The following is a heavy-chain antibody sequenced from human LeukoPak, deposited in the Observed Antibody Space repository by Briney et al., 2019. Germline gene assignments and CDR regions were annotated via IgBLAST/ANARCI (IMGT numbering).Heavy chain of an antibody. D-gene: IGHD6-19*01. V-gene: IGHV3-30*18. J-gene: IGHJ4*02. Sequence: PGGSLRLSCAASGFTFSSYGMHWVRQAPGKGLEWVAVISYDGSNKYYADSVKGRFTISRDNSKNTLYLQMNSLRAEDTAVYYCAKGARYSSGFAYDDYWGQGTLVTVSS. CDR2: ISYDGSNK. CDR1: GFTFSSYG. CDR3: AKGARYSSGFAYDDY.